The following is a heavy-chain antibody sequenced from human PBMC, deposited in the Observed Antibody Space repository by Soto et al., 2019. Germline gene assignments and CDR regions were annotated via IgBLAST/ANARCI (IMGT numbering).Heavy chain of an antibody. Sequence: GGSLRLSCAASGFTFRSFTMNWVRQAPGKGLEWVSTISSNSAYIYYTDALRGRFTISRDNATNSLHLQMNSLRAEDTAVYYCTRDASRDSSARGWFDPWGPGTLVTVSS. CDR1: GFTFRSFT. CDR3: TRDASRDSSARGWFDP. J-gene: IGHJ5*02. V-gene: IGHV3-21*01. D-gene: IGHD6-13*01. CDR2: ISSNSAYI.